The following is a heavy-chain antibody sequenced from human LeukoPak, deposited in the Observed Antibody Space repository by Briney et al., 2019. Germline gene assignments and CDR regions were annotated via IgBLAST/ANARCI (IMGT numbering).Heavy chain of an antibody. V-gene: IGHV1-2*02. J-gene: IGHJ6*03. CDR2: INPNSGGT. D-gene: IGHD1-26*01. CDR1: GYTFTSYA. CDR3: ARDRSGSYRDYYMDV. Sequence: ASVKVSCKASGYTFTSYAMNWVRQAPGQGLEWMGWINPNSGGTNYAQKFQGRVTMTRDTSISTAYMELSRLRSDDTAVYYCARDRSGSYRDYYMDVWGKGTTVTVSS.